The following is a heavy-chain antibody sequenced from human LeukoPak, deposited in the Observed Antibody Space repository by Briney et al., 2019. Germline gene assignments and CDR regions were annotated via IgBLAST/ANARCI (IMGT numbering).Heavy chain of an antibody. Sequence: SETLSLTCTVSGDNIISGSHFWSWIRQPAGKGLEWVGRIYTNGDTHYNPTLKNRVSLSVDTSRNQFSLLLTSVTAADTAVYYCARDTYYYGSGSYYFDYWGQGTLVTVSS. J-gene: IGHJ4*02. CDR3: ARDTYYYGSGSYYFDY. CDR1: GDNIISGSHF. CDR2: IYTNGDT. V-gene: IGHV4-61*02. D-gene: IGHD3-10*01.